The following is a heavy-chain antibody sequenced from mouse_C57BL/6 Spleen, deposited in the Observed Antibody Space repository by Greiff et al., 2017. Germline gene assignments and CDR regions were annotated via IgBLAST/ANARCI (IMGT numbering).Heavy chain of an antibody. CDR3: ARFATTMVTTGDFDV. Sequence: VQLQQSGAELMKPGASVKLSCTATGYTFTGYWIEWVKQRPGHGLEWIGEILPGSGSTNYNEKFKGKATFTADTSSNTAYMQLSSLTTEDTAIYSCARFATTMVTTGDFDVWGTGTTVTVSS. CDR1: GYTFTGYW. CDR2: ILPGSGST. J-gene: IGHJ1*03. D-gene: IGHD2-2*01. V-gene: IGHV1-9*01.